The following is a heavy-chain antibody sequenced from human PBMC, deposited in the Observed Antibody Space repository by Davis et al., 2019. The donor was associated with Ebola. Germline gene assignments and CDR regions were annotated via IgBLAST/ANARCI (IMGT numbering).Heavy chain of an antibody. CDR2: MNPNSGNT. Sequence: ASVPVSCKASAYPFTSYDINWVRKATGQGLEWMGWMNPNSGNTGYAQKFQGRVTMTRNTSISTAYMELSSRRSEDTAVYYCARGGGDMGIFEAYWGQGTLVTVSS. CDR1: AYPFTSYD. V-gene: IGHV1-8*01. D-gene: IGHD3-16*01. CDR3: ARGGGDMGIFEAY. J-gene: IGHJ4*02.